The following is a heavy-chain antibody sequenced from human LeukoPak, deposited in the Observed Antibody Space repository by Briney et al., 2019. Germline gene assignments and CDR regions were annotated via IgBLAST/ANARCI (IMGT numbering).Heavy chain of an antibody. CDR2: IYYSGST. V-gene: IGHV4-4*07. J-gene: IGHJ4*02. CDR1: GGSISSYY. Sequence: SETLSLTCTVSGGSISSYYWSWIRQPAGKGLEWIGSIYYSGSTYYNPSLKSRVTISVDTSKNQFSLKLSSVTAADTAVYYCAAPVVGATGYFDYWGQGTLVTVSS. D-gene: IGHD1-26*01. CDR3: AAPVVGATGYFDY.